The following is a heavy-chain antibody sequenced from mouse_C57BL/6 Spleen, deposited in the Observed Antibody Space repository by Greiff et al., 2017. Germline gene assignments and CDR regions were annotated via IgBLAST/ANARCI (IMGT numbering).Heavy chain of an antibody. D-gene: IGHD1-1*01. CDR2: ISYDGSN. V-gene: IGHV3-6*01. J-gene: IGHJ4*01. Sequence: EESGPGLVKPSQSLSLTCSVTGYSITSGYYWNWIRQFPGNKLEWMGYISYDGSNNYNPSLKNRISITRDTSKNQFFLKLNSVTTEDTATYYCARRTTVVEYYAMDYWGQGTSVTVSS. CDR1: GYSITSGYY. CDR3: ARRTTVVEYYAMDY.